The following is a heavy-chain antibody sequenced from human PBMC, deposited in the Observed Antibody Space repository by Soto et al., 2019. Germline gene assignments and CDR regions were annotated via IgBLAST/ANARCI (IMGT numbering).Heavy chain of an antibody. V-gene: IGHV3-74*01. Sequence: GGSLRLSCAASGFTFIDYWMHWVRQTPGEGLVYVSRITADGSSTAYADSVRGRFTISRDNAKNTLYLQMSSLRADDTSWYYCARDRTGLVLDYWGQGTLVTVSS. CDR3: ARDRTGLVLDY. CDR2: ITADGSST. D-gene: IGHD3-10*01. J-gene: IGHJ4*02. CDR1: GFTFIDYW.